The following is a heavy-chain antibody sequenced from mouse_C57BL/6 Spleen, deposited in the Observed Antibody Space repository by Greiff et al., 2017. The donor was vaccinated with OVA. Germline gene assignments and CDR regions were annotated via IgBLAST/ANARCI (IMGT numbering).Heavy chain of an antibody. Sequence: VQLQQSGAELVRPGASVKLSCTASGFNITDYYMHWVKQRPEQGLEWIGRIDPEDGDTEYAPKFQGKATMTADTSSNTAYLQLSSLTSEDTAVYYCTTGCGSSPHFDYWGQGTTLTVSS. CDR1: GFNITDYY. V-gene: IGHV14-1*01. J-gene: IGHJ2*01. D-gene: IGHD1-1*01. CDR2: IDPEDGDT. CDR3: TTGCGSSPHFDY.